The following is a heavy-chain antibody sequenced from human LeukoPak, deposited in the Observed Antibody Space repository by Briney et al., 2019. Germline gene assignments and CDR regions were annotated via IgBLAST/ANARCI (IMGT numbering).Heavy chain of an antibody. CDR3: ARKWLSNAFDI. J-gene: IGHJ3*02. D-gene: IGHD5-12*01. V-gene: IGHV3-20*04. CDR1: GFTFSDYF. CDR2: INWNGGRT. Sequence: GGSLRLSCAASGFTFSDYFMTWIRQAPGKGLEWVSGINWNGGRTGYADSVKGRFTISRDNAKKSLYLQMNSLRAEDTALYYCARKWLSNAFDIWGQGTMVTVSS.